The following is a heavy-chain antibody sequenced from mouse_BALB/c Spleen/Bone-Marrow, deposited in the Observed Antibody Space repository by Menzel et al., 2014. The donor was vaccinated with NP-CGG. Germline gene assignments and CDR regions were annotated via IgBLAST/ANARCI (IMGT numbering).Heavy chain of an antibody. CDR1: GYTFTDYN. D-gene: IGHD2-1*01. J-gene: IGHJ4*01. V-gene: IGHV1S29*02. Sequence: EVQLQESGPELVKPGASVKISCKASGYTFTDYNMHWVKQSHGKNLEWIGYIYPYNGGTGYNQMFKSKATLTVDNSSSTAYMELRSLTSEDSPVYYCARYGNYAMDYWGQGTSVTVSS. CDR3: ARYGNYAMDY. CDR2: IYPYNGGT.